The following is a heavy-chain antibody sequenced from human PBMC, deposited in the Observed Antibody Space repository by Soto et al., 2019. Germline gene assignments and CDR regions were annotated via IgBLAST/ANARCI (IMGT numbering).Heavy chain of an antibody. D-gene: IGHD5-18*01. J-gene: IGHJ4*02. CDR2: INAGNGNT. CDR1: GYTFTSYA. Sequence: QVQLVQSGAEVKKPGASVKVSCKASGYTFTSYAMHWVRQAPGQRLEWMGWINAGNGNTKYSQKFQGRVTITRDTSASTAYMELRSLRYEDTAVYSCARDTAMVPCGDYWGKGTLVTVSS. CDR3: ARDTAMVPCGDY. V-gene: IGHV1-3*01.